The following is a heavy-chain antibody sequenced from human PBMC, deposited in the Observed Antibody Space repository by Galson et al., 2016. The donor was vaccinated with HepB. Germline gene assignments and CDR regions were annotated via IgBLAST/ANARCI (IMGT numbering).Heavy chain of an antibody. Sequence: SVKVSCKASGYIFSYYYMHWVRQAPGQGLEWMGIINTNGGFTKFAQTFEGRVTMTRDKSTSTVYMDLNGLRSEDTAVYYCASAEGVGDFDILTGYKYWGQGTLVIVSS. CDR1: GYIFSYYY. D-gene: IGHD3-9*01. V-gene: IGHV1-46*01. CDR3: ASAEGVGDFDILTGYKY. CDR2: INTNGGFT. J-gene: IGHJ4*02.